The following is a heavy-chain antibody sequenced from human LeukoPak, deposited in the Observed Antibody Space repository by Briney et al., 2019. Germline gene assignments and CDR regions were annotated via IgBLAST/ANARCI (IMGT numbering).Heavy chain of an antibody. V-gene: IGHV1-69*13. J-gene: IGHJ4*02. CDR1: GGTFSSYA. Sequence: ASVKVSCKASGGTFSSYAISWVRQAPGQGLEWMGGIIPIFGTANYAQKFQGRVTITADESTSTAYVELSSLRSEDTAVYYCARDRGGVYDSSSAHFDYWGQGTLVTVSS. CDR3: ARDRGGVYDSSSAHFDY. D-gene: IGHD3-22*01. CDR2: IIPIFGTA.